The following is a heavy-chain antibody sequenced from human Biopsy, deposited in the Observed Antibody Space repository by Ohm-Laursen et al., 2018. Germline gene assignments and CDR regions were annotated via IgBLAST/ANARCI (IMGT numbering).Heavy chain of an antibody. J-gene: IGHJ3*02. V-gene: IGHV4-4*07. CDR2: IYNTGST. Sequence: SETLSLTCTVSGGFISTYYWNWIRQPAGKALEWIGRIYNTGSTNYNPSPQSRVTMSVDTSKNQFSLKMSSVTAADTAVYYCARDLPYYENSGYGAFDMWGQGTMVTVSS. CDR1: GGFISTYY. D-gene: IGHD3-22*01. CDR3: ARDLPYYENSGYGAFDM.